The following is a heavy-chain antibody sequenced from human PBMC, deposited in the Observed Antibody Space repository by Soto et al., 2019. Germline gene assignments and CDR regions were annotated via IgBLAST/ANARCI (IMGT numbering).Heavy chain of an antibody. V-gene: IGHV4-30-2*06. J-gene: IGHJ1*01. Sequence: PPETLSLTCPVSGGSITSGGYSWTCIRQSPGKGLEWIGYIFHTGNPYYTPSPKSRVTISEETSQNQFSLSLSSVTAAVTSLYCCARDVGNLITPEQWCPGVMVTVPS. CDR2: IFHTGNP. CDR3: ARDVGNLITPEQ. D-gene: IGHD1-7*01. CDR1: GGSITSGGYS.